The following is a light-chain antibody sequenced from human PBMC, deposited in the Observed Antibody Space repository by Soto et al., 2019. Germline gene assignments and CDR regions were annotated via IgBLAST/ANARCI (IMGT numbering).Light chain of an antibody. J-gene: IGKJ1*01. CDR2: MAS. CDR3: QQYKTYPWT. CDR1: QMISIS. V-gene: IGKV1-5*03. Sequence: DIQMTQSPSTLSASVGDRVTITCRASQMISISLAWYQQKPGRPPKLLISMASSLESGVPSRFSGSASGTEFTLTISNLQPDDFATYYGQQYKTYPWTFGQGTKVEIK.